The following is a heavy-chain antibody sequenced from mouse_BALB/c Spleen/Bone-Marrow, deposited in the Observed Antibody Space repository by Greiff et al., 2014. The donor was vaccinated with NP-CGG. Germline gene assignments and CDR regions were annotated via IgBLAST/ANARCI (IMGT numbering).Heavy chain of an antibody. V-gene: IGHV7-3*02. CDR2: IRNKANGYTT. J-gene: IGHJ1*01. CDR3: ARDKNYGSYWYFDV. D-gene: IGHD2-1*01. CDR1: GFTFTDYY. Sequence: EVKLMESGGGLVQPGGSLRLSCATSGFTFTDYYMSWVRQPPGKALEWLGFIRNKANGYTTEYSASAKVRFTISRDNSQSILYLQMNTLRAEDSATYYCARDKNYGSYWYFDVWGAGTTVTVSS.